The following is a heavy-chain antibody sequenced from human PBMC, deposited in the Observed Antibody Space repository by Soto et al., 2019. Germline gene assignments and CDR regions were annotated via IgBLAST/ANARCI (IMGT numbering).Heavy chain of an antibody. V-gene: IGHV4-39*01. D-gene: IGHD2-8*01. CDR2: VYYRGRS. CDR3: VSQRTSVLTQAYFDY. CDR1: GGSASNSNYY. J-gene: IGHJ4*02. Sequence: SETLSLTCTVSGGSASNSNYYWGWIRQSPGKGLEWIGSVYYRGRSYSKSSVKSRVTISADTSKNQFSLNLNSVTASDTAVYYCVSQRTSVLTQAYFDYWGPGALVTVS.